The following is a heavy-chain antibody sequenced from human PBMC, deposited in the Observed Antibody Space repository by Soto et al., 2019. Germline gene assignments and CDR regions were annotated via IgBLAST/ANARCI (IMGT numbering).Heavy chain of an antibody. D-gene: IGHD3-10*01. Sequence: GASVKVSCKASGYTFTSYGISWVRQAPGQGLEWMGWISAYNGNTNYAQKLQGRVTMTTDTSTSTACMELRSLRSDDTAVYYCARRRSGFERPDYCYYYGMDVWGQGTTVTVPS. CDR3: ARRRSGFERPDYCYYYGMDV. V-gene: IGHV1-18*01. CDR2: ISAYNGNT. J-gene: IGHJ6*02. CDR1: GYTFTSYG.